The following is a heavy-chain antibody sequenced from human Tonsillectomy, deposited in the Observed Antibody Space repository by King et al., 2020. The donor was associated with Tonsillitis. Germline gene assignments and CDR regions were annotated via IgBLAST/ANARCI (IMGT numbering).Heavy chain of an antibody. CDR3: ARLRYYYDSSGYYYSRRSDAFDI. D-gene: IGHD3-22*01. CDR2: IYYSGST. CDR1: GGSISSYY. J-gene: IGHJ3*02. Sequence: VQLQESGPGLVKPSETLSLTCTVSGGSISSYYWSWIRQPPGKGLEWIGYIYYSGSTNYNPSLKSRVTISVDTSKNQFSLKLSSVTAADTAVYYCARLRYYYDSSGYYYSRRSDAFDIWGQGTMVTVSS. V-gene: IGHV4-59*08.